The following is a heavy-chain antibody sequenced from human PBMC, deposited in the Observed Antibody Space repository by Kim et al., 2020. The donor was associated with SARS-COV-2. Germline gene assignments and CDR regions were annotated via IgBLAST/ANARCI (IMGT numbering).Heavy chain of an antibody. J-gene: IGHJ4*02. CDR2: ISGSGGST. CDR1: GFTFSSYA. V-gene: IGHV3-23*01. Sequence: GGSLRLSCAASGFTFSSYAMSWVRQAPGKGLEWVSAISGSGGSTYYADSVKGRFTISRDNSKNTLYLQMNSLRAEDTAVYYCAKGTWGSGYPGPFDYWGQGTLVTVSS. D-gene: IGHD3-3*01. CDR3: AKGTWGSGYPGPFDY.